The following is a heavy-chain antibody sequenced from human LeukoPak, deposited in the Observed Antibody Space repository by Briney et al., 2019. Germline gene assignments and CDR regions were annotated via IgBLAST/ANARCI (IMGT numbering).Heavy chain of an antibody. V-gene: IGHV4-31*03. D-gene: IGHD4-11*01. Sequence: SQTLSLTCTVSGASISRGGYYWSWIRQHPGKGLEWIGYIYYSGSTYSNPSLKSRVTISVDTSKSQFSLKLSSVTAADTAVYYCARLTTVTTHWFDPWGQGTLVTVSS. CDR2: IYYSGST. CDR3: ARLTTVTTHWFDP. CDR1: GASISRGGYY. J-gene: IGHJ5*02.